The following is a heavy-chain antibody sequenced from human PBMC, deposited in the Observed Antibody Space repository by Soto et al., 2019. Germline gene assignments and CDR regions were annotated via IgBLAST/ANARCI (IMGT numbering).Heavy chain of an antibody. CDR2: IYWDDDQ. CDR1: GFSLSINGVA. Sequence: QITLKESGPTLVKPTQTRTLTCTFSGFSLSINGVAVGWIRQPPGQALEWLALIYWDDDQRYNPSLKNRLTITKDTCRSQVVLTMTSMNPVYTATYYCANKRDVSRGFKYWGQGNLVTVSS. D-gene: IGHD3-10*01. J-gene: IGHJ4*02. V-gene: IGHV2-5*02. CDR3: ANKRDVSRGFKY.